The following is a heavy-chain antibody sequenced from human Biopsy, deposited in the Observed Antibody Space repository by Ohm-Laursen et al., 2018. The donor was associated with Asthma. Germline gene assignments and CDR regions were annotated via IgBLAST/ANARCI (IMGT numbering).Heavy chain of an antibody. CDR2: INPFGGSS. CDR3: AREATSGEVPFGYFYALDV. Sequence: ASVKVSCKASGYTFTSYYMHWVRQAPGHGLEWMGIINPFGGSSNFAQKFQGRLTMTRDTSTRTVYMELSSLRSEDTAVYYCAREATSGEVPFGYFYALDVWGEGTTVTVSS. V-gene: IGHV1-46*01. D-gene: IGHD2-2*01. CDR1: GYTFTSYY. J-gene: IGHJ6*04.